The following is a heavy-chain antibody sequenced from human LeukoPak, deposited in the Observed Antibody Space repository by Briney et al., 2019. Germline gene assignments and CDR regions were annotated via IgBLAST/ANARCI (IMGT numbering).Heavy chain of an antibody. CDR1: GGSISSSSYY. D-gene: IGHD3-10*01. CDR3: AGMARGVKRDYYYYYMDV. Sequence: PSETLSLTCTVSGGSISSSSYYWGWIRQPPGKGLEWIGSIYYSGSTYYNPSLKSRVTISVDTSKNQFSLKLSSVTAADTAVYYCAGMARGVKRDYYYYYMDVWGKGTTVTISS. V-gene: IGHV4-39*01. J-gene: IGHJ6*03. CDR2: IYYSGST.